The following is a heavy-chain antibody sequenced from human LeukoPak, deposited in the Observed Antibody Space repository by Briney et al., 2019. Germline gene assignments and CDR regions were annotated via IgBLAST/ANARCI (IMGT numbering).Heavy chain of an antibody. CDR3: ARGLDYYGSGSYLNNWFDP. CDR1: GGSISSYY. CDR2: IYSGRT. V-gene: IGHV4-59*01. J-gene: IGHJ5*02. D-gene: IGHD3-10*01. Sequence: SETLSLTCTVSGGSISSYYWSWIRQPPGKGLEWIGYIYSGRTNYNPSLKSRVTISVDTSKNQFSLKLSSVTAADTAVYYCARGLDYYGSGSYLNNWFDPWGQGTLVTVSS.